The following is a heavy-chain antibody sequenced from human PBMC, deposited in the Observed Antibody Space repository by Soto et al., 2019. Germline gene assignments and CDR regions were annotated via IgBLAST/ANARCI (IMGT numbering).Heavy chain of an antibody. V-gene: IGHV3-23*01. D-gene: IGHD6-13*01. Sequence: EVQLLESGGGLVQPGGSLRLSCAASGFTFSSYAMSWVRQAPGKGLEWVSAISGSGGSTYYADSVKGRFTISRDNSKNTLYLQMNSLRAEDTAVYYCAKGYSSSWIGYNWFDPWGQGTLVTVSS. CDR2: ISGSGGST. CDR1: GFTFSSYA. J-gene: IGHJ5*02. CDR3: AKGYSSSWIGYNWFDP.